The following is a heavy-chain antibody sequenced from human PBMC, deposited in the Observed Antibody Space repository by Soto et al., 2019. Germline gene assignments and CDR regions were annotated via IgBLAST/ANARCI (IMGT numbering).Heavy chain of an antibody. CDR2: IIPIFGTA. CDR3: ACGRDGYRRLDY. D-gene: IGHD5-12*01. V-gene: IGHV1-69*13. J-gene: IGHJ4*02. CDR1: GGTFSSYA. Sequence: GASVKVSCKASGGTFSSYAISWVRQAPGQGLEWMGGIIPIFGTANYAQKFQGRVTITADESTSTAYMELSSLRSEDTAVYYCACGRDGYRRLDYWGQGTLVTVLL.